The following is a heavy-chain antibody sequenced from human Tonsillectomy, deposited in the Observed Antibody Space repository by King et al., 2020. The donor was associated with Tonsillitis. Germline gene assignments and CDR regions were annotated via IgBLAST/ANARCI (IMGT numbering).Heavy chain of an antibody. CDR2: INPGDSDA. CDR1: GYSFTTYW. D-gene: IGHD3-10*01. Sequence: VQLVESGAEVKKPGESLKISCQASGYSFTTYWIGWVRQMPGKGLECMGIINPGDSDARYSPSFQGQVTSSADKSIFTAYLQWSSLKASDTAMYYCARLVLSGGGSGSRQSTYFDYWGQGTLVTVSS. CDR3: ARLVLSGGGSGSRQSTYFDY. J-gene: IGHJ4*02. V-gene: IGHV5-51*01.